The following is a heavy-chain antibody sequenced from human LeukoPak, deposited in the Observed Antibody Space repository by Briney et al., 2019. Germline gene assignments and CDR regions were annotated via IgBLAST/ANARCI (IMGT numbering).Heavy chain of an antibody. V-gene: IGHV3-66*01. CDR3: ARDWGSDWYYFDY. D-gene: IGHD6-19*01. Sequence: GGSLRLSCAASGFTVSSNYMSWVRQAPGKGLEWVSIIYSGGSTYYADSVKGRFTISRDNSKNTLYLQMNSLRAEDTAVYYCARDWGSDWYYFDYWGQGTLVTVSS. CDR1: GFTVSSNY. J-gene: IGHJ4*02. CDR2: IYSGGST.